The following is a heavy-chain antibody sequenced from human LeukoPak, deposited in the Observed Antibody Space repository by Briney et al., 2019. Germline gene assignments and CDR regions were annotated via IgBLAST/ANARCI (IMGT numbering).Heavy chain of an antibody. Sequence: PSETLSLTCTVSGGSISSSDYYWGWVRQPPGKGLEWIGSIFYSGAAHCNPSLKSRVTISVDTSKNQFSLKLSSVTAADTAVYYCARSGSGWYGDWYFDLWGRGTLVTVSS. CDR2: IFYSGAA. V-gene: IGHV4-39*01. J-gene: IGHJ2*01. D-gene: IGHD6-19*01. CDR1: GGSISSSDYY. CDR3: ARSGSGWYGDWYFDL.